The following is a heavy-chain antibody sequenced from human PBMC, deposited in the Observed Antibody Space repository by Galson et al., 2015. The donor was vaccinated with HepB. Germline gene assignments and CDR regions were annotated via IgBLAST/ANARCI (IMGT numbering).Heavy chain of an antibody. CDR1: GFTFSAYA. CDR2: VSSDESNK. CDR3: ARTFYFDY. V-gene: IGHV3-30*04. Sequence: LRLSCAASGFTFSAYAMHWVRQAPGEGLEWVALVSSDESNKYYADSVRGRFTISRDNSRNTVYLQMNSLRAEDTAVYYCARTFYFDYWGQGTLVTVSS. J-gene: IGHJ4*02.